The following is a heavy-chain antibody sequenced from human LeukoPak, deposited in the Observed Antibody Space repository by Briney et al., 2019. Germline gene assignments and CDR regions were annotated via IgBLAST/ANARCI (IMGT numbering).Heavy chain of an antibody. J-gene: IGHJ4*02. D-gene: IGHD1-26*01. CDR3: ARELGEWELLRAFDY. Sequence: PGGSLRLSFAASGFTFSGYSMSWVRQAPGKGLEWVAGLGRTGEYKYYADSVTGRFTISRDNAKNSLYLQMNSLRAEDTAVYYCARELGEWELLRAFDYWGQGTLVTVSS. CDR2: LGRTGEYK. V-gene: IGHV3-21*01. CDR1: GFTFSGYS.